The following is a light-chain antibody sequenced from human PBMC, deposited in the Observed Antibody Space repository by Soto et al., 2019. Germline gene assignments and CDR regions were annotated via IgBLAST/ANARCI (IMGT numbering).Light chain of an antibody. J-gene: IGLJ2*01. V-gene: IGLV2-14*01. Sequence: QSALTQPASVSGSPGQSITISCTGTSSDVGGHNYVSWYQQHPGKAPKLMIYEVSNRPSEIPARFSASKSGNTASLIVSGLQPEDEAEYFCSSFADGFNVVFGGGTKVTVL. CDR1: SSDVGGHNY. CDR3: SSFADGFNVV. CDR2: EVS.